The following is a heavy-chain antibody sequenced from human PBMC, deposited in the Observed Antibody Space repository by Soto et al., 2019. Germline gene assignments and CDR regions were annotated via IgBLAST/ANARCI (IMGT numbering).Heavy chain of an antibody. Sequence: PGGAPRLSCAASGFAFSSYAMAWGRQAPGEGLEWVSGSSGSGSSTYYADSVKGRFTISRDNNKNTLYLQMNSLRAEDTAIYYCAKDRVPYYGSGKSFDYWGQGTPVTVSS. CDR3: AKDRVPYYGSGKSFDY. D-gene: IGHD3-10*01. J-gene: IGHJ4*02. V-gene: IGHV3-23*01. CDR1: GFAFSSYA. CDR2: SSGSGSST.